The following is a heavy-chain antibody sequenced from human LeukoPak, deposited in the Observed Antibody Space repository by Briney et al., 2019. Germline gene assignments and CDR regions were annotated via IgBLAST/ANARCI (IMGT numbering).Heavy chain of an antibody. CDR2: IRSKAYGGTT. CDR3: TPTHSSGWYAHDSGGDY. J-gene: IGHJ4*02. V-gene: IGHV3-49*03. Sequence: PGGSLRLSCTASGLTFGDYAMSWFRQAPGKGLEWVGFIRSKAYGGTTEYAASVKGRFTISRDDSKSIAYLQMNSLKTEDTAVYYCTPTHSSGWYAHDSGGDYWGQGTLVTVSS. CDR1: GLTFGDYA. D-gene: IGHD6-19*01.